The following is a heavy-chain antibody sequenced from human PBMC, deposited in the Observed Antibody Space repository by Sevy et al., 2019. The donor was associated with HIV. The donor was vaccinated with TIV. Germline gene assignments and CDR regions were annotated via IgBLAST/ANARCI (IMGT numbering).Heavy chain of an antibody. J-gene: IGHJ4*02. Sequence: SETLSLTCTVSGGSISSSSYYWGWIRQPPGKGLEWIGRIYYSGSTYYNPSLKSPVTISVDTSKNLFSLELSSVTAADTAEYYWARPHDLYGGNVDYWGQGTLVTVSS. CDR1: GGSISSSSYY. CDR3: ARPHDLYGGNVDY. V-gene: IGHV4-39*01. D-gene: IGHD2-15*01. CDR2: IYYSGST.